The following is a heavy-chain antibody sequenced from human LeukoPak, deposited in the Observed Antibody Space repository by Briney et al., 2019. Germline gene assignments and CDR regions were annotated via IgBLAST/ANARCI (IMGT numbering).Heavy chain of an antibody. CDR3: AKDPIGSSYYGGDS. CDR1: GFMFKIHA. CDR2: ISGDGGST. D-gene: IGHD6-13*01. Sequence: GGSLRLSCAASGFMFKIHAMSWVRQAPGKGLEWVSTISGDGGSTYYADSVKGRFTISRDNSKNTLYLHMNSLRAEDTAVYYCAKDPIGSSYYGGDSWGQGTLVTVFS. V-gene: IGHV3-23*01. J-gene: IGHJ4*02.